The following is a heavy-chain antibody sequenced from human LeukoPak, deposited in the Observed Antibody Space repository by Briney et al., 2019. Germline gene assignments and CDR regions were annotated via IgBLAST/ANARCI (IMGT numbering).Heavy chain of an antibody. J-gene: IGHJ4*02. CDR2: ISSSSSYI. CDR1: GFTFSSYS. Sequence: SGGSLRLSCAASGFTFSSYSMNWVRQAPGKGLEWVSSISSSSSYIYYADSVKGRFTISRDNAKNSLYPQMNSLRAEDTAVYYCARGRGSGTYYYDYWGQGTLVTVSS. V-gene: IGHV3-21*01. CDR3: ARGRGSGTYYYDY. D-gene: IGHD3-10*01.